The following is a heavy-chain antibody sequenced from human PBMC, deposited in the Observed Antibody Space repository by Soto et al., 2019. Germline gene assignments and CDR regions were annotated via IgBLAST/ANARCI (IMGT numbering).Heavy chain of an antibody. CDR1: GFNFRTYG. J-gene: IGHJ1*01. V-gene: IGHV3-30*03. CDR2: ISKDGSHS. Sequence: QVQLVESGGGVVQPGRSLRLSCAASGFNFRTYGIHWVRQAPGKGLEWVVLISKDGSHSYYAHSVKGRFTTSRDNSQNKAFLQVNSLRADDTAVYFCARGTDYADLGNAEYFHPWGQGTLVTVSS. D-gene: IGHD4-17*01. CDR3: ARGTDYADLGNAEYFHP.